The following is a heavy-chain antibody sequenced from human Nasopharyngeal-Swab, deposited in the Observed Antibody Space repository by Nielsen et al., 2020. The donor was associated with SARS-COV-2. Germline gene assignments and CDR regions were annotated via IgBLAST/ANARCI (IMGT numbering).Heavy chain of an antibody. Sequence: SETLSFTCAVYGGSFSGYYWSWIRQPPGKGLEWIGEINHSGSTNYNPSLKSRVTISVDTSKNQFSLKLSSVTAADTAVYYCARGGYSGYDSSNWFDPWGQGTLVTVSS. V-gene: IGHV4-34*01. J-gene: IGHJ5*02. CDR1: GGSFSGYY. CDR3: ARGGYSGYDSSNWFDP. D-gene: IGHD5-12*01. CDR2: INHSGST.